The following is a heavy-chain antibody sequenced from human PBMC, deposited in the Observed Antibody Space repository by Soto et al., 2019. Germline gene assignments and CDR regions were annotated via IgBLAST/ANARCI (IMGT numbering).Heavy chain of an antibody. CDR1: GDSVSSNSAA. V-gene: IGHV6-1*01. D-gene: IGHD3-3*01. Sequence: SQTLSLTCAISGDSVSSNSAAWNWIRQSPSRGLEWLGRTYYRSKWYNDYAVSVKSRITINPDTSKNQFSLQLNSVTPEDTAVYYCARDGLVTIFGVVITSDYCYGMDVWGQGTTVTVSS. CDR3: ARDGLVTIFGVVITSDYCYGMDV. J-gene: IGHJ6*02. CDR2: TYYRSKWYN.